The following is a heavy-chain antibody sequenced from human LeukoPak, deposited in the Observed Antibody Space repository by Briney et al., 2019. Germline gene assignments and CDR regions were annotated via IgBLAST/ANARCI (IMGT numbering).Heavy chain of an antibody. V-gene: IGHV3-11*04. CDR3: ARVSFWVGKYYYFDA. J-gene: IGHJ4*02. CDR1: GFSLSGYY. Sequence: GGSLRLSCAASGFSLSGYYISWIRQAPGTGLEGVSYIGGGGRSMFYADSVKGRFNISRDNARTSLSLQLNSLRADDTAVYCCARVSFWVGKYYYFDAWGQGTQVTVSS. CDR2: IGGGGRSM. D-gene: IGHD2/OR15-2a*01.